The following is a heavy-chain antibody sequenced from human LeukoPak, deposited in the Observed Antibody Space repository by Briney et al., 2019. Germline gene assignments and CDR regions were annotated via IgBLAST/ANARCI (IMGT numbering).Heavy chain of an antibody. CDR3: AREQQLVPFDY. D-gene: IGHD6-13*01. Sequence: GGSLRLSCAASGFTFSSYIMNWVRQAPGKGLEWVSSISSSSSYIYYADSVKGRFTISRDKAKTSLYLQMNSLRAEDTAVYYCAREQQLVPFDYWGQGTLVTVSS. CDR1: GFTFSSYI. CDR2: ISSSSSYI. V-gene: IGHV3-21*01. J-gene: IGHJ4*02.